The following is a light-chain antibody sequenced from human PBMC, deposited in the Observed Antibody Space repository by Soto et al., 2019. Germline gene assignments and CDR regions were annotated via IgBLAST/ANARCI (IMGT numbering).Light chain of an antibody. CDR2: NNN. Sequence: QSVLTQPPSASGTPGQRDTISCSGSSSNIGSNTVNWYHQLPGTAPKLLISNNNQRPSGVPDRFSGSKSGTSASLAISGLQSEDEDDYYCAAWDDGLNGVLFGGGTKVTVL. J-gene: IGLJ3*02. CDR3: AAWDDGLNGVL. CDR1: SSNIGSNT. V-gene: IGLV1-44*01.